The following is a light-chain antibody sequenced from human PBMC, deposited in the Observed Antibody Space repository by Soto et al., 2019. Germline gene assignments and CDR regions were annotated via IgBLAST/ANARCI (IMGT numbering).Light chain of an antibody. CDR2: DAS. V-gene: IGKV1-5*01. CDR3: QQYFSYSPHT. Sequence: DIQMTQSPSTLSASVGDRVTISCRASQSISSWLAWYQQKPGKAPKLLIYDASSLDSGGPPSSRGSGSGTEFTLSISGLLPDDFVTDYCQQYFSYSPHTFGQG. J-gene: IGKJ2*01. CDR1: QSISSW.